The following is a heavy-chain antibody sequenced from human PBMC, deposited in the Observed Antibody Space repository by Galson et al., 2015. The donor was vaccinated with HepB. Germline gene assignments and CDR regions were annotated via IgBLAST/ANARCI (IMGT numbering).Heavy chain of an antibody. CDR3: AKGFGELLHNYLVGWPAQEYYFDY. CDR2: ISWNSGSM. CDR1: GFTFDDYA. V-gene: IGHV3-9*01. Sequence: SLRLSCAASGFTFDDYAMHWVRHAPGKGLEWVSGISWNSGSMGYADSVKGRFTISRDNAKNSLYLQMNSLRAEDTALYYCAKGFGELLHNYLVGWPAQEYYFDYWGQGTLVTVSS. J-gene: IGHJ4*02. D-gene: IGHD3-10*01.